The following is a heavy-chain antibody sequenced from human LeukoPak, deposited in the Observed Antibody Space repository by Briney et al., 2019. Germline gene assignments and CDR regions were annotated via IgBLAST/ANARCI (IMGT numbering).Heavy chain of an antibody. D-gene: IGHD6-6*01. CDR1: GFTFSSYS. CDR2: ISSSSSYI. Sequence: PGGSLRLSCAASGFTFSSYSMNWVRQAPGKGLEWVSSISSSSSYIYYADSVKGRFTISRDNAKNSLYLQMNSLRAEDTAVYYCARDLPQDSSSLDYWGQGTLVTVSS. J-gene: IGHJ4*02. V-gene: IGHV3-21*01. CDR3: ARDLPQDSSSLDY.